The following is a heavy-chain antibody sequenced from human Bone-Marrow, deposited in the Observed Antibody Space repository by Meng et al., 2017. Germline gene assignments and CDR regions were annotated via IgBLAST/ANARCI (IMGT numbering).Heavy chain of an antibody. Sequence: SETLSLTCTVSGGSISSYYWSWIRQPPGKGLEWIGYIYYSGSTNYNPSLKSRVTISVDTSKNQFSLKLSSVTAADTAVYYCARARSSDFWSGYYYYYYYYGMDVWGQGTTVTVSS. CDR3: ARARSSDFWSGYYYYYYYYGMDV. CDR2: IYYSGST. J-gene: IGHJ6*02. V-gene: IGHV4-59*01. D-gene: IGHD3-3*01. CDR1: GGSISSYY.